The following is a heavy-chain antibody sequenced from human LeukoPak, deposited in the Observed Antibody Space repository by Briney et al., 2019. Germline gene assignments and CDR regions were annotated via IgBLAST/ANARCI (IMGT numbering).Heavy chain of an antibody. Sequence: GGSLRLSCAASGFTFSSYWMHWVRQVPGKGLVWVSRVKSEDDASYSDSVKGRFTISRDNAKNTLYLQMNSLRAEDTAVYYCARGDRDLYCSGTSCYPVLGGQGTLVTVSS. J-gene: IGHJ4*02. CDR3: ARGDRDLYCSGTSCYPVL. CDR2: VKSEDDA. D-gene: IGHD2-2*01. V-gene: IGHV3-74*01. CDR1: GFTFSSYW.